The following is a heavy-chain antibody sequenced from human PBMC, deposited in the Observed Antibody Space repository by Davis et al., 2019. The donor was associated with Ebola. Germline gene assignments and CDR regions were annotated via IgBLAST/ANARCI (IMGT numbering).Heavy chain of an antibody. V-gene: IGHV3-7*01. J-gene: IGHJ4*02. CDR3: ASVVVGATIH. D-gene: IGHD1-26*01. CDR1: GFTFSNYW. Sequence: GESLKISCAASGFTFSNYWMSWVRQAPGKGLEWVANIKQDGSEKYYVDSVKGRFTISRDNAKNSLYLQMNSLRAEDTAVYYCASVVVGATIHWGQGTLVTVSS. CDR2: IKQDGSEK.